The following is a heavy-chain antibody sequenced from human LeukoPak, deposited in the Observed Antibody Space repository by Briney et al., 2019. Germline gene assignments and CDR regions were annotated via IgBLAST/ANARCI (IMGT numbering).Heavy chain of an antibody. V-gene: IGHV3-48*01. CDR2: ISSSGSTI. J-gene: IGHJ4*02. CDR3: ATSPYGDYYFDY. CDR1: GFTFSSYS. D-gene: IGHD4-17*01. Sequence: GGSLRLSCAASGFTFSSYSMNWVRQAPGKGLEWVSYISSSGSTIYYADSVKGRFTISRDNSKNTLYLQMNSLRAEDTAVYYCATSPYGDYYFDYWGQGTLVTVSS.